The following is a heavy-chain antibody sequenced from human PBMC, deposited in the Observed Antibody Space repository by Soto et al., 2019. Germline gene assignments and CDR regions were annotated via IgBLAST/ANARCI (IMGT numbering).Heavy chain of an antibody. CDR2: ISYDGSNK. CDR3: ARVARGVGATTVHFDY. J-gene: IGHJ4*02. CDR1: GFTFSSYD. Sequence: QVQLVESGGGVVQPGRSLRLSCAASGFTFSSYDMHWVRQAPGKGLEWVAVISYDGSNKYYADSVKGRFTISRDNSKNPLYPQMNSLRAEDTAVCSCARVARGVGATTVHFDYWGQGTLVTVSS. D-gene: IGHD1-26*01. V-gene: IGHV3-30-3*01.